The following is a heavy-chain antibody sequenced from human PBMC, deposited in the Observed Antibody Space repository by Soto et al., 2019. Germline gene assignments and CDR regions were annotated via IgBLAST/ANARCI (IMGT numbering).Heavy chain of an antibody. CDR3: ARASSGYYSYFDY. D-gene: IGHD3-22*01. V-gene: IGHV1-46*01. Sequence: GASVKVSCKASGYTFTSYYMHWVRQAPGQGLEWMGITNPSGGSTSYAQKLQGRVTMTRDTSTSTVYMDLSSLSSEDTAVYYCARASSGYYSYFDYWGQGTLVTVSS. J-gene: IGHJ4*02. CDR1: GYTFTSYY. CDR2: TNPSGGST.